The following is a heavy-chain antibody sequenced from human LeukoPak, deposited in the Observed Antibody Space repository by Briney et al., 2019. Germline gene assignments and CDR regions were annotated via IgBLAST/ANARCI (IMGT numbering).Heavy chain of an antibody. J-gene: IGHJ6*02. CDR3: ARVVAENYYGMDV. CDR2: IYYSGST. Sequence: SQTLSLTCTVSGGSISSGGYYWRWIRQHPGKGLEWIGYIYYSGSTYYNPSLKSRVTISVDTSKNQFSLKLSSVTAADTAVYYCARVVAENYYGMDVWGQGTTVTVSS. D-gene: IGHD2/OR15-2a*01. CDR1: GGSISSGGYY. V-gene: IGHV4-31*03.